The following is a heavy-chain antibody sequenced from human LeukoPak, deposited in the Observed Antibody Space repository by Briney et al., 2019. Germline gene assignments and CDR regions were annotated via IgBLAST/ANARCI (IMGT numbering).Heavy chain of an antibody. CDR2: IYHSGST. Sequence: PSETLSLTCAVSGYSISSGYYWGWIRQPPGKGLEWIGSIYHSGSTYYNPSLKSRVTISVDTSKNQFSLKLSSVTAADTAVYYCARPRGDDGFRWFDPWGQGTLVTVSS. CDR1: GYSISSGYY. V-gene: IGHV4-38-2*01. J-gene: IGHJ5*02. CDR3: ARPRGDDGFRWFDP. D-gene: IGHD4-17*01.